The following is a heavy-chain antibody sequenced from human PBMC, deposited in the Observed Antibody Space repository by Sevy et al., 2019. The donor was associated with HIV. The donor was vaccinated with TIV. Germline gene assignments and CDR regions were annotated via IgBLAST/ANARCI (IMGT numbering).Heavy chain of an antibody. D-gene: IGHD5-12*01. CDR1: GFTFNVYS. J-gene: IGHJ6*02. CDR2: IAGTTVYK. V-gene: IGHV3-21*01. Sequence: GESLKISCVSSGFTFNVYSMNWVRQAPGKALEWVSSIAGTTVYKFYADSVKGRFTISRDDAKNSLYLEMSSLRVDDTAAYYCARDGRAHGLAGLGGMDVWGQGTTVTVSS. CDR3: ARDGRAHGLAGLGGMDV.